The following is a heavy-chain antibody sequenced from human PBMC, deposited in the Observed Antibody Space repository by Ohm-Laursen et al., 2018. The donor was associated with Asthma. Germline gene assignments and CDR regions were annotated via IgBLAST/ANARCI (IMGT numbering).Heavy chain of an antibody. V-gene: IGHV3-9*01. CDR3: AKEAREKYYYGSGSYSPMDY. D-gene: IGHD3-10*01. J-gene: IGHJ4*02. CDR1: GFTFDDYA. CDR2: ISWNSGSI. Sequence: SLRLSCSASGFTFDDYAMHWVRQAPGKGLEWVSGISWNSGSIGYADSVKGRFTISRDNAKNSLYLQMNSLRAEDTALYYRAKEAREKYYYGSGSYSPMDYWGQGTLVTVSS.